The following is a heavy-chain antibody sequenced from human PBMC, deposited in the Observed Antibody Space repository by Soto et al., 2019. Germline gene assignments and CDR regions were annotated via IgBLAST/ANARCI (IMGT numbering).Heavy chain of an antibody. Sequence: GGSLRLSCVGSGFTFSTYSINWVRQAPGKGLEWVSSISSRSDIYYADSVKDRFTISRDNAKNSVSLQMNSLRAEDTAVYYCAREYTAWPLAYGLDVWGQGTTVTVSS. J-gene: IGHJ6*02. CDR3: AREYTAWPLAYGLDV. V-gene: IGHV3-21*01. D-gene: IGHD2-2*02. CDR2: ISSRSDI. CDR1: GFTFSTYS.